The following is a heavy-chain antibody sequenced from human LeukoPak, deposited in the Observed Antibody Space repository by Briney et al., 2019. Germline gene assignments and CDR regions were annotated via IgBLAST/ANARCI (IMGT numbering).Heavy chain of an antibody. CDR3: AKTVWGSYRSGPDY. V-gene: IGHV3-30*18. CDR1: GFTFSSYG. CDR2: ISYDGSNK. Sequence: GGSLRLSCAASGFTFSSYGMHWVRQAPGKGLEWVAVISYDGSNKYYADSVKGRFTISRDNSKNTLYLQMNSLRAEDTAVYYCAKTVWGSYRSGPDYWGQGTLVTVSS. J-gene: IGHJ4*02. D-gene: IGHD3-16*02.